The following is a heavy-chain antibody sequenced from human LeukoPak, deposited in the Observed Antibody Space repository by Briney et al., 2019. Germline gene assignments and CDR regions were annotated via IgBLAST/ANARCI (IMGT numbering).Heavy chain of an antibody. Sequence: GGSLRLSCAVSGFTFTSYWMSWFRQAPGGGLEWVANIKEDGSVTQHADSVRGRFTISRDNARSSVYLQMSSLRADDSAVYYCARDERRGHYVYWGQGTLVTVSS. V-gene: IGHV3-7*01. CDR3: ARDERRGHYVY. D-gene: IGHD2-15*01. CDR1: GFTFTSYW. J-gene: IGHJ4*02. CDR2: IKEDGSVT.